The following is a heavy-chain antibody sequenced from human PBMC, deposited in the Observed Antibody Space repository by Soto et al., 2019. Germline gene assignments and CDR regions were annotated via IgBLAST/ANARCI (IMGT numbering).Heavy chain of an antibody. CDR3: ARDLGGWADY. J-gene: IGHJ4*02. V-gene: IGHV1-18*01. CDR2: ISAYNDNT. D-gene: IGHD1-26*01. Sequence: GASVKVSCKASGYTFTSYGISWVRQAPGQGLEWMGWISAYNDNTNYVQKLQGRVTITRDTSASTAYMELSSLRSEDTAVYYCARDLGGWADYWGQGTLVTVSS. CDR1: GYTFTSYG.